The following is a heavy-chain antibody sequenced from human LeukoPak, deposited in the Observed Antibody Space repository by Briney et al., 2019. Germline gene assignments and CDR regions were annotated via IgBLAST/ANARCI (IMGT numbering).Heavy chain of an antibody. D-gene: IGHD3-10*01. CDR3: AKGSLRFSQSLLPKYYFDY. CDR1: GFTFSSYA. CDR2: ISGSGGST. Sequence: GGSLRLSCAASGFTFSSYAMSWVRQAPGKGLEWVSAISGSGGSTYYAGSVKGRFTISRDNSKNTLYLQMNSLRAEDTAVYYCAKGSLRFSQSLLPKYYFDYWGQGTLVTVSS. J-gene: IGHJ4*02. V-gene: IGHV3-23*01.